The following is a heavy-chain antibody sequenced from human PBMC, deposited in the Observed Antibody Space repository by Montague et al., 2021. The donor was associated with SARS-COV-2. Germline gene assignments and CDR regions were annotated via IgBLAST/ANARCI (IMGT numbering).Heavy chain of an antibody. J-gene: IGHJ4*02. CDR1: GFTFSSYE. D-gene: IGHD3-9*01. CDR3: ARDAHYDILTGYFGY. V-gene: IGHV3-48*03. CDR2: ISSSGSYI. Sequence: SLRLSCAASGFTFSSYEMNWVRQAPGKGLEWVSYISSSGSYIYCADSVKGRFTISRDNAKNSLYLQMNSLRAEDTAVYYCARDAHYDILTGYFGYWGQGTLVTVSS.